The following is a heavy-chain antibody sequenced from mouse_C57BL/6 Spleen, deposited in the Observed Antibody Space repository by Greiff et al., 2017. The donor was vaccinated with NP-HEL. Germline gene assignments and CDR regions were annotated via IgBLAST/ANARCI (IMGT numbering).Heavy chain of an antibody. J-gene: IGHJ4*01. D-gene: IGHD4-1*01. CDR1: GFTFSSYA. CDR2: ISDGGSYT. Sequence: VQLKESGGGLVKPGGSLKLSCAASGFTFSSYAMSWVRQTPEKRLEWVATISDGGSYTYYPDNVKGRFTISRDNAKNNLYLQMSHLKSEDTAMYYCAREWSTGGAMDYWGQGTSVTVSS. CDR3: AREWSTGGAMDY. V-gene: IGHV5-4*01.